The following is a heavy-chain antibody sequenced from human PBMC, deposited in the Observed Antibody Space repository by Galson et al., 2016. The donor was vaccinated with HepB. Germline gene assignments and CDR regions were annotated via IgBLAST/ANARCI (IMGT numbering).Heavy chain of an antibody. J-gene: IGHJ5*01. V-gene: IGHV1-69*08. CDR3: AREGEGYCSSNSCYNWFDS. D-gene: IGHD2-2*01. CDR2: IIPIFDTT. CDR1: GDTFSTYT. Sequence: SVKVSCKASGDTFSTYTIIWVRQAPGQGLEWMGRIIPIFDTTNYAQKFQDRVTITADKSTSTAYMELSSLRSEDTAVYYCAREGEGYCSSNSCYNWFDSWGQGTLVTVSS.